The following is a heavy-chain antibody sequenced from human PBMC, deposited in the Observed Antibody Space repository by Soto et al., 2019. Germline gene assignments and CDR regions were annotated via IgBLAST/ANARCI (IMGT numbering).Heavy chain of an antibody. CDR3: ARETYYYDSSGYYFFDY. J-gene: IGHJ4*02. V-gene: IGHV1-3*01. D-gene: IGHD3-22*01. CDR2: INAGKGNT. CDR1: GYTFTSYA. Sequence: VKVSCKASGYTFTSYAIHWVRRAPGQRLEWMGWINAGKGNTKYSQKFQGRVTITRGTSASTAYMELSSLRSEDTAVYYCARETYYYDSSGYYFFDYWGQGTLVTVS.